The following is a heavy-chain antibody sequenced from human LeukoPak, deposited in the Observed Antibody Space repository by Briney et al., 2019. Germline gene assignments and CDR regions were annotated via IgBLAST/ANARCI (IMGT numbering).Heavy chain of an antibody. V-gene: IGHV5-51*01. CDR1: GYSFTSYW. Sequence: GESLKISFKGSGYSFTSYWIGWVRQMPGKGLEWMGIIYPDDSDTRYSPSFQGQVTISADKSISTAYLQWSSLKASDTAMYYCARHGVLLWFGEPAPGDAFDIWGQGTMVTVSS. D-gene: IGHD3-10*01. CDR3: ARHGVLLWFGEPAPGDAFDI. CDR2: IYPDDSDT. J-gene: IGHJ3*02.